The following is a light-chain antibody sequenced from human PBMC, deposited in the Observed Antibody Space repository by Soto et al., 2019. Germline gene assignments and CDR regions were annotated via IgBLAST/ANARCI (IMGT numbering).Light chain of an antibody. CDR2: DAS. CDR1: QSVSSY. Sequence: EIVLTQSPATLSLSPGERATLSCRASQSVSSYLAWYQQKPGQAPRLLIYDASNRATGIPARFSGSGSGTDFTLTISSLEPEDFAVYYCLHHGSSLWTFGQGTKVDIK. CDR3: LHHGSSLWT. V-gene: IGKV3-11*01. J-gene: IGKJ1*01.